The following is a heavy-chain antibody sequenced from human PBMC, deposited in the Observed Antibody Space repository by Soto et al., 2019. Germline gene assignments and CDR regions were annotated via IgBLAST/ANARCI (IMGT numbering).Heavy chain of an antibody. CDR2: IYYSGST. V-gene: IGHV4-31*03. CDR1: GGSISSGGYY. D-gene: IGHD3-9*01. Sequence: QVQLQESGPGLVKPSQTLSLTCTVSGGSISSGGYYWSWIRQHPGKGLEWIGYIYYSGSTYYNPSLKSRVTISVDTSKNQFSLKLSSVTAADTAVYYCARDRPRDYDILTGYKPYYGMDVWGQGTTVTVSS. CDR3: ARDRPRDYDILTGYKPYYGMDV. J-gene: IGHJ6*02.